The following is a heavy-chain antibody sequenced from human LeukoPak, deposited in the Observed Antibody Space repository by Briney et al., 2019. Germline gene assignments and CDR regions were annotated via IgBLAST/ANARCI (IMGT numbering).Heavy chain of an antibody. J-gene: IGHJ6*03. CDR3: ARMYKRNIWRYYYYDMFI. Sequence: SESLSLTCTVSGGSISSYYGSWIPQPPGRGLEWVEYIYYSGSTNYNPSLKSRLTISVNTSKNQFSLKVRSVTPADTAVSCWARMYKRNIWRYYYYDMFICGKGTPVTVSS. CDR2: IYYSGST. D-gene: IGHD1-14*01. CDR1: GGSISSYY. V-gene: IGHV4-59*01.